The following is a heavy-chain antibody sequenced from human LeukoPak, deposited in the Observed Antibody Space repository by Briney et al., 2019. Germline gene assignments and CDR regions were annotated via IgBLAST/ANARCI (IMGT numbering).Heavy chain of an antibody. J-gene: IGHJ6*03. CDR3: ARVGDDEESYYYMNV. CDR1: GYTFTSYF. V-gene: IGHV1-46*01. D-gene: IGHD3-16*01. Sequence: ASVKVSCKASGYTFTSYFIHWVRQAPGQGLEWMGLITPTSGSTIYAQKFQGRVTMTRDTSTTTVYMELSSLISEDTAVYYCARVGDDEESYYYMNVWGRGTKVTVSS. CDR2: ITPTSGST.